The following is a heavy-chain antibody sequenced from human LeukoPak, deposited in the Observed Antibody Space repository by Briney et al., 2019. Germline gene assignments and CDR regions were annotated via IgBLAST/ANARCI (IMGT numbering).Heavy chain of an antibody. CDR1: GYTFSTFD. CDR2: MNTNNGYT. Sequence: ASVKVSCKASGYTFSTFDINWVRQASGQGLEWMGWMNTNNGYTGYAEKFQGRVTMTRETSTNIAYMELSGLRSADTAVYYCARWFGGSTEHYGLDVWGQGTTVTVSS. CDR3: ARWFGGSTEHYGLDV. D-gene: IGHD3-10*01. J-gene: IGHJ6*02. V-gene: IGHV1-8*01.